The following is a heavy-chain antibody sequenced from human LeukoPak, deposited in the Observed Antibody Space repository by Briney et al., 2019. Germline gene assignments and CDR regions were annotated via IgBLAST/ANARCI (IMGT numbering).Heavy chain of an antibody. CDR1: GFTFSDYY. J-gene: IGHJ3*02. V-gene: IGHV3-11*04. CDR3: ARDQADGGPSAFDI. Sequence: GGSLRLSCAASGFTFSDYYMSWIRQAPGKGLEWVSYISSSASTIYYADSVKGRFTVSRDNAKNSLYLQMNSLRAEDTAAYYCARDQADGGPSAFDIWGQGTMVTVSS. D-gene: IGHD3-10*01. CDR2: ISSSASTI.